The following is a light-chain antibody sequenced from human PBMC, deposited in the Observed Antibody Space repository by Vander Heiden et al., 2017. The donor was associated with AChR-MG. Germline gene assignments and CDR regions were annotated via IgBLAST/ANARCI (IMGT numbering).Light chain of an antibody. CDR3: AAWDDSLRV. J-gene: IGLJ3*02. CDR1: SANIGSNY. Sequence: QSVLPQPPSASGTSGQRVTISCSGSSANIGSNYVYWYQQLPGTAPKLLIYRNNQRPSGVPDRFSGSKSGTSASLAISGLRSEDEADYYCAAWDDSLRVFGGGTKLTVL. V-gene: IGLV1-47*01. CDR2: RNN.